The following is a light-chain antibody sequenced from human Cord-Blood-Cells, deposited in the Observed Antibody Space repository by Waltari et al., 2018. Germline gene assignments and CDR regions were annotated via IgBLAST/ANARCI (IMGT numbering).Light chain of an antibody. CDR3: QQSYSTPQT. V-gene: IGKV1-39*01. J-gene: IGKJ1*01. CDR1: QSISSS. CDR2: AAS. Sequence: DIQMTQSPSSLSASVGDRVTITCRASQSISSSLNWYQQKPGKDPKLLIYAASSLQSGVPSRFSGSGSGTDFTLTISSLQPEDFATYYCQQSYSTPQTFGQGTKVEIK.